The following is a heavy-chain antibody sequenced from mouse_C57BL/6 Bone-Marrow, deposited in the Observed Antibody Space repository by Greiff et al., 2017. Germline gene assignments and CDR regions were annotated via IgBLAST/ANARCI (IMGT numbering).Heavy chain of an antibody. CDR1: GFTFTDYY. CDR2: IRNKANGYTT. V-gene: IGHV7-3*01. CDR3: ARYGGWDYAIDY. J-gene: IGHJ4*01. D-gene: IGHD3-3*01. Sequence: EVKLVESGGGLVQPGGSLSLSCAASGFTFTDYYMSWVRQPPGKALEWLGFIRNKANGYTTEYSASVKGRFTISRDNSQSILYLQMNALRAEDSATYYCARYGGWDYAIDYWGQGTSVTVSS.